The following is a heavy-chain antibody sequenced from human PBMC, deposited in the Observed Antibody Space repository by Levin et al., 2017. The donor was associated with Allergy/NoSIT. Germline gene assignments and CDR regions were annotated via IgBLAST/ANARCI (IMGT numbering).Heavy chain of an antibody. CDR2: ISSSSSYI. D-gene: IGHD5-12*01. Sequence: GGSLRLSCAASGFTFSSYSMNWVRQAPGKGLEWVSSISSSSSYIYYADSVKGRFTISRDNAKNSLYLQMNSLRAENTAVYYCARDRRRRLNYWGQGTLVTVSS. CDR3: ARDRRRRLNY. CDR1: GFTFSSYS. V-gene: IGHV3-21*01. J-gene: IGHJ4*02.